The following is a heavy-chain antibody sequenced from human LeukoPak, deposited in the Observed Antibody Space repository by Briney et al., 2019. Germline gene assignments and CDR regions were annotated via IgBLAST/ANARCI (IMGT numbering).Heavy chain of an antibody. V-gene: IGHV3-43*01. J-gene: IGHJ3*02. CDR1: GFTFDDYP. CDR2: ISWDGGST. CDR3: ARGSVAIYDFWSGSDDAFDI. Sequence: PGGSLRLSCAASGFTFDDYPMHWVRQAPGKGLEWVSLISWDGGSTYYADSVKGRFTISRDNSKNSLYLQMNSLRAEDTAVYYCARGSVAIYDFWSGSDDAFDIWGQGTMVTVSS. D-gene: IGHD3-3*01.